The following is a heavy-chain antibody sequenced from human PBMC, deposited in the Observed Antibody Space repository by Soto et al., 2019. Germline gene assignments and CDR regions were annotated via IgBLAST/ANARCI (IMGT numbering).Heavy chain of an antibody. J-gene: IGHJ6*02. CDR1: GFTFSSYS. V-gene: IGHV3-21*01. CDR2: ISSSSSYI. D-gene: IGHD1-26*01. CDR3: ARDKERGELLYYYYGMDV. Sequence: EVQLVESGGGLVKPGGSLRLSCAASGFTFSSYSMNWVRQAPGKGLEWVSSISSSSSYIYYADSVKGRFTISRDNAKNSLYLQMNSLRAEDTAVYYCARDKERGELLYYYYGMDVWGQGTTVTVSS.